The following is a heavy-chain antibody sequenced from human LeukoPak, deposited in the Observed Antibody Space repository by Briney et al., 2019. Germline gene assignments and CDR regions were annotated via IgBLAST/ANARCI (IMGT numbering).Heavy chain of an antibody. Sequence: GSSVKLSCKASGYTFTAYHIHWVRKAHGQGLELVGWVNPNSGGTNWAQKLQGRVTMTRDTSISTAYMELSRLTSDDTAVYYCARRYRRWGSNYYYYYMDVWGEGTTVTVSS. CDR2: VNPNSGGT. D-gene: IGHD3-16*02. CDR3: ARRYRRWGSNYYYYYMDV. CDR1: GYTFTAYH. J-gene: IGHJ6*03. V-gene: IGHV1-2*02.